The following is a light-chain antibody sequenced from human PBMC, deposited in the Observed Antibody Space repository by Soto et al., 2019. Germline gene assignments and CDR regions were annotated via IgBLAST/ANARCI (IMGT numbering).Light chain of an antibody. CDR2: YXN. J-gene: IGLJ2*01. V-gene: IGLV3-21*04. CDR1: NIGSKS. CDR3: QVWDTSSDHVV. Sequence: SYELTQPPSVSVAPGKTARITCGGNNIGSKSVHWYQQKPGQAPVLVIYYXNDRPPGIPERFSGSNSGNTATLTISRVEAXXEAXYYCQVWDTSSDHVVFGGGTKLTVL.